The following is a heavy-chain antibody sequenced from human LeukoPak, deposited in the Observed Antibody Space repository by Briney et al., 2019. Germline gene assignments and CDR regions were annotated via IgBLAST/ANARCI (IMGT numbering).Heavy chain of an antibody. CDR3: ARYTRGLGYMDV. Sequence: GGSLRLSCAASGFTFDDYGLSWVRQAPGKGLEWVSGINWNGGSTGYADSVKGRFTISRDNAKKSLYLQMHSLRAEDTALYYCARYTRGLGYMDVWGKGTTVTVSS. D-gene: IGHD3-10*01. J-gene: IGHJ6*03. CDR2: INWNGGST. V-gene: IGHV3-20*04. CDR1: GFTFDDYG.